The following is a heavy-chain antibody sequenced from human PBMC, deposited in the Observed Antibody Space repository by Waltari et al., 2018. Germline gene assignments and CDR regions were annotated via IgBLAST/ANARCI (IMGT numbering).Heavy chain of an antibody. CDR1: GGTFSSYA. D-gene: IGHD3-10*01. V-gene: IGHV1-69*04. CDR2: IIPILGIA. Sequence: QVQLVQSGAEVKKPGSSVKVSCKASGGTFSSYAIRWVRQAPGQGLEWMGRIIPILGIANYAQKFQGGVTITADKSTSTAYMELSSLRSEDTAVYYCARERGITMVRGVVDYWGQGTLVTVSS. J-gene: IGHJ4*02. CDR3: ARERGITMVRGVVDY.